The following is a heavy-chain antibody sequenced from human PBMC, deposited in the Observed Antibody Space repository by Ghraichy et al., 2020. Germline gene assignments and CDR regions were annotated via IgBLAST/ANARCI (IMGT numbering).Heavy chain of an antibody. CDR2: IKRDGSEK. D-gene: IGHD5/OR15-5a*01. V-gene: IGHV3-7*01. CDR3: ARDHKSRGGLI. Sequence: GGSLRLSCAASGFTFSSYWMSWVRQAPGKGLEWVATIKRDGSEKYYVDSVKGRFTVSRDNAKNSLYLQMNSLRAGDTAVYYCARDHKSRGGLIWGQGTMVTVSS. J-gene: IGHJ3*02. CDR1: GFTFSSYW.